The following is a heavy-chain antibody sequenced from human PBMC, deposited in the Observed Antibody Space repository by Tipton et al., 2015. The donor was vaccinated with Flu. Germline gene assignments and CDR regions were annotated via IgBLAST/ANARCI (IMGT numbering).Heavy chain of an antibody. V-gene: IGHV4-39*01. Sequence: TLSLTCNVSGGSISSSSDYWGWIRQPPGKGLEWIAAIHRSGSTKYNPSLKSRVTISVDTSKNQFSLEMRSVTAADTAVYFCARLLYRTPSLIDSWGQGMLVTVSS. D-gene: IGHD1-26*01. CDR3: ARLLYRTPSLIDS. J-gene: IGHJ4*02. CDR1: GGSISSSSDY. CDR2: IHRSGST.